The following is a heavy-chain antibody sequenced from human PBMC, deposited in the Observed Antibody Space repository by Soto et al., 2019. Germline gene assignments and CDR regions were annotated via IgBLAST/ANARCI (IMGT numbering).Heavy chain of an antibody. Sequence: QVQLQESGPGLLKPSQTLSLTCTVSGGSISSGGYYWSWIRQHPGKGLEWIGYIYYSGSTYYNPSRKSRVTIPVDTSKNKFSLKLSSVTAAATAVYYCARVICSSTSCYYYYGMDVWGQGTTVTVSS. V-gene: IGHV4-31*03. CDR2: IYYSGST. CDR3: ARVICSSTSCYYYYGMDV. D-gene: IGHD2-2*01. J-gene: IGHJ6*02. CDR1: GGSISSGGYY.